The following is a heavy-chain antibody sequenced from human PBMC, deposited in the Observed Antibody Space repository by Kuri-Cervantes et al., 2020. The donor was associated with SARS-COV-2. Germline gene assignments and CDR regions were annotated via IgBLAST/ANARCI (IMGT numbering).Heavy chain of an antibody. D-gene: IGHD2-2*01. CDR1: GGSISSSS. CDR2: ISYDGSNK. CDR3: ARSRGGGYCSSTSCYAGFDAFDI. Sequence: GESLKISCTVSGGSISSSSYYWGWIRQPPGKGLEWVAVISYDGSNKYYADSVKGRFTISRDNSKNTLYLQMNSLRAEDTAVYYCARSRGGGYCSSTSCYAGFDAFDIWGQGTMVTVSS. J-gene: IGHJ3*02. V-gene: IGHV3-30-3*01.